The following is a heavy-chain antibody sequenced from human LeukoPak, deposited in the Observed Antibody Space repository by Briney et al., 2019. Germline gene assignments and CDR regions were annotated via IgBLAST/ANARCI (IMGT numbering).Heavy chain of an antibody. CDR1: GXSFTSYC. CDR3: ARHDLRWTSYLDL. Sequence: GESLKISFKGSGXSFTSYCIGWVRQMPGKGLEWMGMIYPGDSDTRYRPSFQGQVTISADRSISTAYLQWSSLKASDTAMYYCARHDLRWTSYLDLWGRGTMVTVSS. CDR2: IYPGDSDT. V-gene: IGHV5-51*01. D-gene: IGHD4-23*01. J-gene: IGHJ2*01.